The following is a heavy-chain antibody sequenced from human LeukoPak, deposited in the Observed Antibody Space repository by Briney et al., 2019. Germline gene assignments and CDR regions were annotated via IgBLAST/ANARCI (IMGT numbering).Heavy chain of an antibody. D-gene: IGHD5-18*01. CDR1: GFTFSSYS. J-gene: IGHJ4*02. CDR3: ARETFLYSCGYLYYFDY. CDR2: ISSSSSYI. V-gene: IGHV3-21*01. Sequence: GGSLGLSCAASGFTFSSYSMNWVRQAPGKGLEWVSSISSSSSYIYYADSVKGRFTISRDNAKNSLYLQMNSLRAEDTAVYYCARETFLYSCGYLYYFDYWGQGTLVTVSS.